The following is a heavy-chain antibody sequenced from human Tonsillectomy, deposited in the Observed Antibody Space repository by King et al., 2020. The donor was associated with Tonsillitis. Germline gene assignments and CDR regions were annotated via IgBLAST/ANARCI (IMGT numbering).Heavy chain of an antibody. CDR3: ARVKTGDRYAFDI. V-gene: IGHV1-2*02. J-gene: IGHJ3*02. Sequence: VQLVESGAEVKKPGASVKVSCKASGYTFTGYYMHWVRQAPGQGLEWMGWINPNSGGTNYAQKFQGRVTMTRDTSISTAYRELSSLRSDDTAVYYCARVKTGDRYAFDIWGQGTLVTVSS. CDR2: INPNSGGT. D-gene: IGHD7-27*01. CDR1: GYTFTGYY.